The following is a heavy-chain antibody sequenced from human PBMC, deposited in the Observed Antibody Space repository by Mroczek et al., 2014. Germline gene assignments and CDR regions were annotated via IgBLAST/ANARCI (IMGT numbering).Heavy chain of an antibody. Sequence: VQLVESGAEVKKPGASVKVSCKASGYTFTSYGISWVRQAPGQGLEWMGWISAYNGNTNYAQKLQGRVTMTTDTSTSTAYMELRSLRSDDTAVYYCARHYASEMYSSGWGYFDYWGQGTPGHRL. CDR3: ARHYASEMYSSGWGYFDY. CDR1: GYTFTSYG. D-gene: IGHD6-19*01. V-gene: IGHV1-18*01. CDR2: ISAYNGNT. J-gene: IGHJ4*02.